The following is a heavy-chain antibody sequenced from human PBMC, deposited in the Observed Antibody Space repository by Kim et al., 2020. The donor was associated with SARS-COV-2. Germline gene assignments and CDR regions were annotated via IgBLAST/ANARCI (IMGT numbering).Heavy chain of an antibody. CDR2: ISYDGSNK. V-gene: IGHV3-30*04. CDR1: GFTFSSYA. CDR3: ARDTNWFDP. Sequence: GGSLRLSCAASGFTFSSYAIHWVRQAPGKGLEWVAVISYDGSNKYYADSVKGRFTISRDNSKNTLYLQMNSLRAEDTAVYYCARDTNWFDPWGQGTLVTVSS. J-gene: IGHJ5*02.